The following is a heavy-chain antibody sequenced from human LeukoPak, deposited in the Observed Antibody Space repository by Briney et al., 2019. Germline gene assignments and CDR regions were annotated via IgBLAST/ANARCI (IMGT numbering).Heavy chain of an antibody. CDR2: ISFDGSDK. V-gene: IGHV3-30*04. D-gene: IGHD2-8*01. CDR1: GFTFSSYA. J-gene: IGHJ3*02. Sequence: GGSLRLSCAASGFTFSSYAMHWVRQAPGKGLEWVALISFDGSDKYYADSVKGRFTISRDNSKNTLYLQMNSLRAEDTAVYYCARDGKFYYDAFDIWGQGTMVTVSS. CDR3: ARDGKFYYDAFDI.